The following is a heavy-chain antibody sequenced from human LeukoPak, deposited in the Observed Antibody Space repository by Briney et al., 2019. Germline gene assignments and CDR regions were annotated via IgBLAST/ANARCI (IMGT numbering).Heavy chain of an antibody. V-gene: IGHV3-21*01. CDR1: EFTFSRYG. CDR3: ARDIDNYGDYIPY. Sequence: WGSLRLSCAASEFTFSRYGMNWVRQAPGKGLEWVSSISSSSSYIYYADSVKGRFTISRDNAKNSLYLQMNSLRAEDTAVYYCARDIDNYGDYIPYWGQGTLVTVSS. CDR2: ISSSSSYI. J-gene: IGHJ4*02. D-gene: IGHD4-17*01.